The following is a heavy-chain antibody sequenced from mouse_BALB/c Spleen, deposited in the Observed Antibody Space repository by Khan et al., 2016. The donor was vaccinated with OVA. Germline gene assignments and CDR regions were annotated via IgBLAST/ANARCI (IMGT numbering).Heavy chain of an antibody. Sequence: QIQLVQSGPELKKPGATVKISCKASGYTSTNYGLNWVKQAPGKGLKWMGLINTYTGEPTYADDFQGRFAFSLETSASTAYLQINNLKNEDTATDFCARPPYFSDVMVHWGQGTSVSVSS. J-gene: IGHJ4*01. CDR3: ARPPYFSDVMVH. CDR2: INTYTGEP. D-gene: IGHD2-10*01. V-gene: IGHV9-3-1*01. CDR1: GYTSTNYG.